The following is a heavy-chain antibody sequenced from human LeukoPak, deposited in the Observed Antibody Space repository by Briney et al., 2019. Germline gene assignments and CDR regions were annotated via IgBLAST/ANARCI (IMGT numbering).Heavy chain of an antibody. Sequence: PGGSLRLSCAASGFTVSSNYMSWVRQAPGKGLEWVSAIYSGGSTYYADSVKGRFTISRDNSKNTLYLQMNSLRAEDTAVYYCARDPDEYDSSGFDIWGQGTMVTVSS. V-gene: IGHV3-53*01. D-gene: IGHD3-22*01. CDR3: ARDPDEYDSSGFDI. J-gene: IGHJ3*02. CDR2: IYSGGST. CDR1: GFTVSSNY.